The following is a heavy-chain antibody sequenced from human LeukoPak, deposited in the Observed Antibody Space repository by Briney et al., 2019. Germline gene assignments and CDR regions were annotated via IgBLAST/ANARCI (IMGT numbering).Heavy chain of an antibody. CDR3: AAVDVDTAFP. D-gene: IGHD5-18*01. J-gene: IGHJ5*02. Sequence: GGSLRLSCAASGFTFSSYWMSWVRQAPGKGLEWVSAISGSGGSTYYGDSVKGRFTISRDNSKNTLYLRMNSLRAEDTAVYYCAAVDVDTAFPWGQGTLVTVSS. V-gene: IGHV3-23*01. CDR2: ISGSGGST. CDR1: GFTFSSYW.